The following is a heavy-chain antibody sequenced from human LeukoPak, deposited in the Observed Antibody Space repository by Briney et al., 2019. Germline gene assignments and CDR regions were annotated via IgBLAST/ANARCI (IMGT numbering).Heavy chain of an antibody. D-gene: IGHD6-13*01. Sequence: PGGSLRLSCATSGSTFSNFDLHWVRQATGEGLEWVSAIGTAGDTYYPDSVKGRFTISRDNAKNSFYLQMNNLRAGDTAVYYCSRGGAPAGYAYDVWGHGTVVTVSS. V-gene: IGHV3-13*01. J-gene: IGHJ3*01. CDR1: GSTFSNFD. CDR2: IGTAGDT. CDR3: SRGGAPAGYAYDV.